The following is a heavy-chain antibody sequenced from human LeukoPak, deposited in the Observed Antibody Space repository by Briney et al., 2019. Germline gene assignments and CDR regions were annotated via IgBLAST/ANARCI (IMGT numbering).Heavy chain of an antibody. J-gene: IGHJ4*02. CDR2: IYYSGST. Sequence: SETLSLTCTVSGGSISSYYWSCIRQPSGKGLEWIGYIYYSGSTNYNPSLKSRVTISVDTSKNQFSLKLSSVTAADTAVYYCARQIFGSGWPYFDYWGQGTLVTVSS. D-gene: IGHD6-19*01. CDR3: ARQIFGSGWPYFDY. V-gene: IGHV4-59*08. CDR1: GGSISSYY.